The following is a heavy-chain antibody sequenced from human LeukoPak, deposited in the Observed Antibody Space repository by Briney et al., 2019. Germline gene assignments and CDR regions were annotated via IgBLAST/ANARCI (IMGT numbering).Heavy chain of an antibody. Sequence: PSETLSLTCTVSGGSISSYYWSWIRQPPGKGLEWIGYIYYSGSTNYNPSLKSRVTISVDTSKNQFSLKLSSVTAADTAVYYCARDATDYYDSSGFHYFDYWGQGTLVTVSS. CDR1: GGSISSYY. V-gene: IGHV4-59*01. J-gene: IGHJ4*02. D-gene: IGHD3-22*01. CDR2: IYYSGST. CDR3: ARDATDYYDSSGFHYFDY.